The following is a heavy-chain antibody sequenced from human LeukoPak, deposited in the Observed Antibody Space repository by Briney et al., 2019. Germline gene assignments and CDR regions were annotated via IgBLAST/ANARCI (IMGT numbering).Heavy chain of an antibody. CDR3: ARVRSGWYDDY. V-gene: IGHV3-48*02. J-gene: IGHJ4*02. Sequence: GGSLTLSCAASGFTFSAYSMSWVRQAPGKGLEWVSFISPTSDIVFYADSVKGRFTISRDNAKNSLYLQVNSLRDEDTAVYYCARVRSGWYDDYWGQGTLVTVSS. CDR2: ISPTSDIV. CDR1: GFTFSAYS. D-gene: IGHD6-19*01.